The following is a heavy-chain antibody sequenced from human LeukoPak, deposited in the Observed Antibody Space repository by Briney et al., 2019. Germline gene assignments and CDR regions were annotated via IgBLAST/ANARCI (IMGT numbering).Heavy chain of an antibody. D-gene: IGHD6-13*01. CDR3: ARQFSSSWYFFDY. Sequence: PGESLKISCKGSGYSFTTYWIGWVRQMPGKGLEWTGIIYPGDSDARYSPSFQGQVTISADKSITTAYLQWTSLKASDTAMYYCARQFSSSWYFFDYWGQGTLVTVSS. V-gene: IGHV5-51*01. J-gene: IGHJ4*02. CDR2: IYPGDSDA. CDR1: GYSFTTYW.